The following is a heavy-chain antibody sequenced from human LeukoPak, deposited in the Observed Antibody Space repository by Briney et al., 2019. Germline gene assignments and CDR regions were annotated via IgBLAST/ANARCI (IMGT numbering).Heavy chain of an antibody. Sequence: GGALRLSRLASVFISTNASMSWVCPAPGKGLACVVRIKSKTHGGATDFADPVKGMFSISRDYSKNTLYLQMNSLKIEDTAVNYFTTEYRDSSGWYGAFNIWGQGTMGTVSS. V-gene: IGHV3-15*01. CDR2: IKSKTHGGAT. D-gene: IGHD6-19*01. CDR1: VFISTNAS. CDR3: TTEYRDSSGWYGAFNI. J-gene: IGHJ3*02.